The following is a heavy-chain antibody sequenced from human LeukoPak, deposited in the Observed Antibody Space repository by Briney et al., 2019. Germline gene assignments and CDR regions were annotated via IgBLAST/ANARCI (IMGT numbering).Heavy chain of an antibody. J-gene: IGHJ4*02. D-gene: IGHD1-26*01. CDR1: GFTFSNYW. CDR3: ARAQGAGYYFDY. V-gene: IGHV3-7*01. CDR2: IKQDGSEK. Sequence: GGSLRPSCAASGFTFSNYWMSWVRQAPGKGLEWVANIKQDGSEKYYVDSVKGRFTISRDNAKNSLYLQMNSLRAEDTAVYYCARAQGAGYYFDYWGQGTLVTVSS.